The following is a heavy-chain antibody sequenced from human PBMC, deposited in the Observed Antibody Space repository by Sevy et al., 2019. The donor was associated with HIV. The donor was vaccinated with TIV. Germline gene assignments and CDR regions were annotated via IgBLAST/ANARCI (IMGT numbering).Heavy chain of an antibody. D-gene: IGHD3-22*01. CDR2: IFSGGNT. CDR3: ARAVEDYSDSSAWDWYFDL. V-gene: IGHV3-66*01. CDR1: GFTVSGNY. Sequence: GGSLRLSCAASGFTVSGNYMSWVRQAPGKGLEWVSGIFSGGNTHFADSVKGRFTSSRDNSKNTLSLQRNSLSAEDTAVYYCARAVEDYSDSSAWDWYFDLWGRGTLVTVSS. J-gene: IGHJ2*01.